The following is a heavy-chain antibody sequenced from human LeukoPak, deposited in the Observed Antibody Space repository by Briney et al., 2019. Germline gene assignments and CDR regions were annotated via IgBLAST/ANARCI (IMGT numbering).Heavy chain of an antibody. Sequence: GGSLRLSCAASGFTFSSYWMHWVRQAPGKGLEWVAVISYDGSKKYYPDSVKGRFTISRDNSKNTLYLQMNSLRAEDTSVYYCVRDVGYSSSWFDYWGQGTLVTVSS. D-gene: IGHD6-19*01. CDR2: ISYDGSKK. CDR3: VRDVGYSSSWFDY. J-gene: IGHJ5*01. CDR1: GFTFSSYW. V-gene: IGHV3-30*03.